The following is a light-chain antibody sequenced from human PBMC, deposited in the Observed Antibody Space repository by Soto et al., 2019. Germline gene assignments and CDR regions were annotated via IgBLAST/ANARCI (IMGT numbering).Light chain of an antibody. CDR2: DAS. CDR1: QSISSW. J-gene: IGKJ1*01. V-gene: IGKV1-5*01. Sequence: DIQMTQSPSTLSASVGDRVTITCRASQSISSWLAWYQQKPGKAPKLLIYDASSLESAVPSRFSGSGSGTEFTLTISSLKPDDFANYYCQQYNSYSWTFGQGTKVEIK. CDR3: QQYNSYSWT.